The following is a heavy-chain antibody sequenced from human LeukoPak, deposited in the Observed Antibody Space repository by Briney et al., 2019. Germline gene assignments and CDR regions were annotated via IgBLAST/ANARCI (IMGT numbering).Heavy chain of an antibody. Sequence: PGGSLRLSCEASGFTVSSNYMSWVRQAPGKGLEWVSVIYSGGSTYYADSVKGRFTISRDNSKNTLYLQMNSLRAEDTAVYYCAKVALQWLWYFDLWGRGTLVTVSS. CDR1: GFTVSSNY. J-gene: IGHJ2*01. CDR2: IYSGGST. D-gene: IGHD6-19*01. CDR3: AKVALQWLWYFDL. V-gene: IGHV3-53*01.